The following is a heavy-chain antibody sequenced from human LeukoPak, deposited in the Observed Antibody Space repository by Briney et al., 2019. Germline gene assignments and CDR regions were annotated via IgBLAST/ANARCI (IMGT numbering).Heavy chain of an antibody. V-gene: IGHV1-18*04. CDR2: ISAYNGNT. CDR3: ARDQITMVRGVKNWFGP. CDR1: GYTFTSYG. D-gene: IGHD3-10*01. J-gene: IGHJ5*02. Sequence: ASVKVSCKASGYTFTSYGISWVRQAPGQGLEWMGWISAYNGNTNYAQKLQDRVTMTTDTSTSTAYMELRSLRSDDTAVYYCARDQITMVRGVKNWFGPWGQGTLVTVSS.